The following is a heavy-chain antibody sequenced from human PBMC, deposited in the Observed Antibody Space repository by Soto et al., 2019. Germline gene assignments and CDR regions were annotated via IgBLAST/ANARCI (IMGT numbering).Heavy chain of an antibody. CDR2: IWYDGSNK. J-gene: IGHJ4*02. V-gene: IGHV3-33*01. D-gene: IGHD4-17*01. Sequence: GGSLRLSCAASGFTFSSYGMHWVRQAPGKGLEWVAVIWYDGSNKYYADSVKGRFTISRDNSKNTLYLQMNSLRAEDTAVYYCARASDYGDYEGGSYFDYWGQGTLVTVSS. CDR3: ARASDYGDYEGGSYFDY. CDR1: GFTFSSYG.